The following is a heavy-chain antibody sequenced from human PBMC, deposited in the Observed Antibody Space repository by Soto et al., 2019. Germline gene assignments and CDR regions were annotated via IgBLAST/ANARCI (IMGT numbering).Heavy chain of an antibody. CDR1: GFTFTTYW. CDR2: ITPDGSGT. D-gene: IGHD6-13*01. CDR3: AKASRSAGPNWFDP. Sequence: EVQLVVSGGGLVQPGGSLRLSCAASGFTFTTYWMHWVRQGPGKGPVWVSRITPDGSGTNYADSVKGRFTISRDNAKNTLYLQMNSLRAEDTAVYYCAKASRSAGPNWFDPWGQGTLVTVSS. V-gene: IGHV3-74*01. J-gene: IGHJ5*02.